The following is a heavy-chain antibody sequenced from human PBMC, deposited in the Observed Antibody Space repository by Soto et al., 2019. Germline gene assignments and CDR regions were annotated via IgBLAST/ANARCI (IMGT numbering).Heavy chain of an antibody. J-gene: IGHJ5*02. V-gene: IGHV1-18*01. CDR2: ISAYTDNP. CDR3: ARVIPGAEAWFGP. CDR1: GYTFTNYG. Sequence: ASVKVSYKASGYTFTNYGVTWVQQAPGQGLEWMGWISAYTDNPNYAQKFQGRVTMAIDTSTTTAYMDLRSLTSDDTAVYCCARVIPGAEAWFGPWGQGTLVTVSS. D-gene: IGHD2-2*01.